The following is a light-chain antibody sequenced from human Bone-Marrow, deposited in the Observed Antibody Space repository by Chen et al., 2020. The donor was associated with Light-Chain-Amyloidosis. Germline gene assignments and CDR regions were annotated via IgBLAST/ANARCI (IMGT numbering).Light chain of an antibody. CDR1: NIGSTS. J-gene: IGLJ3*02. Sequence: SHVLTQPSWVSGAHGQTATIACGGNNIGSTSVHWYQQTPGQAPLLVVYDDSDRPSGIPERLSGSNSGNTATLTISRVEAGDEADYYCQVWDRSSDRPVFGGGTKLTVL. V-gene: IGLV3-21*02. CDR2: DDS. CDR3: QVWDRSSDRPV.